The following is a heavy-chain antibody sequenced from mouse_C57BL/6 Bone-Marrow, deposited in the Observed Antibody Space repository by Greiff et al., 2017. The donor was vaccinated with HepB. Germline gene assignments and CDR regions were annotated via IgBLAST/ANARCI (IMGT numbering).Heavy chain of an antibody. Sequence: EVQGVESGGGLVKPGGSLKLSCAASGFTFSDYGMHWVRQAPEKGLEWVAYISSGSSTIYYADTVKGRFTISRDNAKNTLFLQMTSLRSEDTAMYYCARCRTGSWYFDVWGTGTTVTVAS. J-gene: IGHJ1*03. CDR1: GFTFSDYG. V-gene: IGHV5-17*01. CDR3: ARCRTGSWYFDV. D-gene: IGHD4-1*01. CDR2: ISSGSSTI.